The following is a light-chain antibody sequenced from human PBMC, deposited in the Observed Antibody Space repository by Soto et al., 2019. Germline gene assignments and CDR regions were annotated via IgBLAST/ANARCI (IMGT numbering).Light chain of an antibody. CDR3: QQYNNWPPWT. J-gene: IGKJ1*01. Sequence: EIVMTQSPATLSVSPGERATLSCRASQSVSSNLAWYQQKPDQAPRLLIYGASTRATGNAARFSGSRSGPEFTLTISSLQSEDFAVYYCQQYNNWPPWTFGQGTKVEI. CDR1: QSVSSN. CDR2: GAS. V-gene: IGKV3-15*01.